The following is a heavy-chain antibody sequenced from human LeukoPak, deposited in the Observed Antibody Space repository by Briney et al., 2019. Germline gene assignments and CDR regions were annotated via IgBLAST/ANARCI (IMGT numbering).Heavy chain of an antibody. D-gene: IGHD3/OR15-3a*01. J-gene: IGHJ4*02. V-gene: IGHV3-7*01. Sequence: GGSLRLSCAASGFTVSSNYMSWVRQAPGKGLEWVANIKQDGSERYYVDSVKGRFTISRGNAKNSLYLQMNSLRAEDTAVYYCARDVIFFDYWGQGTLVTVSS. CDR2: IKQDGSER. CDR1: GFTVSSNY. CDR3: ARDVIFFDY.